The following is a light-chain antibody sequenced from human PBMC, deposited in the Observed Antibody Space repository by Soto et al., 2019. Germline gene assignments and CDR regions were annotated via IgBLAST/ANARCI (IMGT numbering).Light chain of an antibody. J-gene: IGKJ1*01. Sequence: VLTQSPATLSLSPGESATLSCGTSQSVSNNYLAWYQQKPGQAPRLLIYGASSSATGIPDRFSGSGSGTDFTLSISRLEPEDFAVYYCQQYSSLWTFGQGTKV. CDR3: QQYSSLWT. CDR1: QSVSNNY. V-gene: IGKV3-20*01. CDR2: GAS.